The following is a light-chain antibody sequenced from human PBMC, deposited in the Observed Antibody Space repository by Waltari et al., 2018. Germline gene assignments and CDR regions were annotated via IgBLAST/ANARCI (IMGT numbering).Light chain of an antibody. V-gene: IGKV3-11*01. CDR3: QQGSILPLT. J-gene: IGKJ4*01. CDR2: DTS. Sequence: EVVLTQSPVTLSLAAGERATLSCRASESVSNYLAWYQQKPGQSPRLLIYDTSKRATGIPARFSGSGYGTDFTLTINNLEAEDFVLYYCQQGSILPLTFGGGTNVEIK. CDR1: ESVSNY.